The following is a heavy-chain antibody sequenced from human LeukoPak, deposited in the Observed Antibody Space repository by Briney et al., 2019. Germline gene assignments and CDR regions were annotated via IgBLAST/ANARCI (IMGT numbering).Heavy chain of an antibody. J-gene: IGHJ6*02. CDR1: GFTFSSYA. D-gene: IGHD6-19*01. CDR3: ARDSPVAGTNYYYYGMDV. CDR2: ISYDGSNK. V-gene: IGHV3-30-3*01. Sequence: PGRSLRLSCAASGFTFSSYAMHWVRQAPGKGLEWVAVISYDGSNKYYADSVKGRFTISRDNSKNTLYLQMNSLRAEDTAVYYCARDSPVAGTNYYYYGMDVWGQGTTVTVSS.